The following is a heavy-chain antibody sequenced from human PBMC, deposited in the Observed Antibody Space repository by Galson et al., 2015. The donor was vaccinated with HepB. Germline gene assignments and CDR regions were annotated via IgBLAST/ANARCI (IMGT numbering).Heavy chain of an antibody. CDR2: ISSSGSFT. V-gene: IGHV3-11*06. J-gene: IGHJ4*02. CDR3: ARNLPYGDYYSDY. Sequence: SLRLSCAASGFIFSDYYMTWIRQAPGKGLECVAYISSSGSFTKYADSVKGRFTISRDDARNSLFLQMSSLRSEDTAVYYCARNLPYGDYYSDYWGQGTLVTVSS. D-gene: IGHD4-17*01. CDR1: GFIFSDYY.